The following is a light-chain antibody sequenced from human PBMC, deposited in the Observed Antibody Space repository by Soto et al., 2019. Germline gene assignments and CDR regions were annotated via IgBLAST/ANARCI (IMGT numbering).Light chain of an antibody. V-gene: IGKV3-15*01. J-gene: IGKJ1*01. Sequence: EIVMTQSPGTLSLSPGDTATLSCRASQSLGSDLAWYQQKPGQAPRLLIFGASARPTGIPARISGSGSGTEFTLTISSLRSEDFAVYFCQQYYNWPRSFGLGTKVEI. CDR1: QSLGSD. CDR2: GAS. CDR3: QQYYNWPRS.